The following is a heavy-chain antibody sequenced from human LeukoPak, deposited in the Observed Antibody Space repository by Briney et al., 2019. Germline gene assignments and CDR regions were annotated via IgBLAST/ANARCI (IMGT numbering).Heavy chain of an antibody. CDR3: ARQAEGSYYFDY. J-gene: IGHJ4*02. D-gene: IGHD1-14*01. V-gene: IGHV3-23*01. CDR2: ISGTGATT. Sequence: GGSLRLSCAAPGFTFSSNAMSWVRQVPGKGLEWVSVISGTGATTYYADSVKGRFTISRDNSKNTLDLQMSSLRAEDTAVYYCARQAEGSYYFDYWGQGTLVTVSS. CDR1: GFTFSSNA.